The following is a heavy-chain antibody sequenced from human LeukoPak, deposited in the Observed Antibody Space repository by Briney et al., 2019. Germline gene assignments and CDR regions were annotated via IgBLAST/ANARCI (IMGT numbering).Heavy chain of an antibody. J-gene: IGHJ4*02. D-gene: IGHD3-16*01. CDR2: IYHSGNT. Sequence: SETLSLTCSVSGHSISSGYYWGWIRQPPGKGLEWIGSIYHSGNTYHNPSLKSRVTISVDTSKNQFSLRLSSVTAADTAVYYCARDLRGSYIPYFDYWGQGVLVSVSS. CDR1: GHSISSGYY. CDR3: ARDLRGSYIPYFDY. V-gene: IGHV4-38-2*02.